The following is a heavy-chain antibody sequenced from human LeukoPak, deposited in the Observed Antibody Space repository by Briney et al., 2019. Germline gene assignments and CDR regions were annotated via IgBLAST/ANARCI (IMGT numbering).Heavy chain of an antibody. CDR3: AGGRNWFDP. J-gene: IGHJ5*02. CDR1: GFTFTNYW. Sequence: GGSLRLSCAASGFTFTNYWMHWVRQAPGMGLVWVSRLPPDELDIIYADSVKGRFTISRDNAKNSLYLQMNSLRVEDTAVYYCAGGRNWFDPWGQGTLVTVSS. CDR2: LPPDELDI. V-gene: IGHV3-74*01.